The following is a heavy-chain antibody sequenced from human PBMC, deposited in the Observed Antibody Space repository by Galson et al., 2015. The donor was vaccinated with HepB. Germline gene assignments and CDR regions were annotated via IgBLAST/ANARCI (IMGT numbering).Heavy chain of an antibody. Sequence: SVKVSCKASGYTFTSYGISWVRQAPGQGLEWMGWISAYNGNTNYAQKLQGRVTMTTDTSTSTAYMELRSLRSDDTAVYYCARGEYYDSSGYYPPHYYFDYWGQGTLVTVSS. D-gene: IGHD3-22*01. J-gene: IGHJ4*02. CDR3: ARGEYYDSSGYYPPHYYFDY. V-gene: IGHV1-18*01. CDR1: GYTFTSYG. CDR2: ISAYNGNT.